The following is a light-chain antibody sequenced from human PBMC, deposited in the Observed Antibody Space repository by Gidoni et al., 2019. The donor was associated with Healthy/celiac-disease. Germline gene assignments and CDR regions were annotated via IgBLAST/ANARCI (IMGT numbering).Light chain of an antibody. CDR1: QSVSSN. Sequence: EIVMTQSPATLSVSPGERATLSCRASQSVSSNLAWYPQNPGQAPRLLIYGASTRATGIPARFSGSGSGTEFTLTISSLQSEDFAFYYCQQYDNWPPPFGQGTKLEIK. CDR3: QQYDNWPPP. CDR2: GAS. V-gene: IGKV3-15*01. J-gene: IGKJ2*01.